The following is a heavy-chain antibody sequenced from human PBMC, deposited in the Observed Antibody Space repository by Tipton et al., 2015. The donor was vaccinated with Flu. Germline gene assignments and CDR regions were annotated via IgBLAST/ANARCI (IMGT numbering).Heavy chain of an antibody. D-gene: IGHD3-22*01. CDR1: GYTFNNYG. J-gene: IGHJ4*02. CDR2: VGAYNGNT. CDR3: ARDREDYGSSDYYSGFDY. V-gene: IGHV1-18*04. Sequence: QVQLVQSGAEVKKPGASVRVSCKTTGYTFNNYGINWVRQAPGQGLEWMGWVGAYNGNTNYAQIVQGRVTLTTDTSTRTAYMELRSLRSDDTAVYYCARDREDYGSSDYYSGFDYWGQGTLVTVSS.